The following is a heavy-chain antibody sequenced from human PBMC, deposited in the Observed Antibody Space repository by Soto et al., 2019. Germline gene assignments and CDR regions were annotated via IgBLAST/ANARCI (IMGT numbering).Heavy chain of an antibody. J-gene: IGHJ4*02. V-gene: IGHV4-39*01. CDR2: IYYSGTT. D-gene: IGHD4-4*01. Sequence: SETLSLTCTVSGGSVSSTSYLWGWIRQPPGKGLEWIGSIYYSGTTYYNPSLKSRVTISVDTSKNQFSLKLGSVTAADTAVYYCARQGTITTFNSWGQGTLVTVSS. CDR1: GGSVSSTSYL. CDR3: ARQGTITTFNS.